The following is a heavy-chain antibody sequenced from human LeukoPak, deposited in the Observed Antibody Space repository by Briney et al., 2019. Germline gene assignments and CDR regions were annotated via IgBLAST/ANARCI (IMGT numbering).Heavy chain of an antibody. J-gene: IGHJ4*02. CDR3: AKEHIRGVIDY. V-gene: IGHV3-9*01. Sequence: GGSLRLSCAASGITVDYNAVVWVRQGPGKGLEWVSGISWNSGSIGYADSVKGRFTISRDNAKNSLYLQMNSLRAEDTALYYCAKEHIRGVIDYWGQGAPVTVSS. CDR2: ISWNSGSI. CDR1: GITVDYNA. D-gene: IGHD3-10*01.